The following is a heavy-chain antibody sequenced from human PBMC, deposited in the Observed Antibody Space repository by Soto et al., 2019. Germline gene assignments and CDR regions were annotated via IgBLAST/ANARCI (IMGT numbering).Heavy chain of an antibody. V-gene: IGHV4-59*01. CDR1: GGSISSSY. CDR2: IYYSGST. Sequence: PSETLSLTCTVSGGSISSSYWSWIRQPPGKGLEWIGYIYYSGSTNYNPSLKSRVTISVDTSKNQFSLKLSSVTAADTAVYYCAREFTMVRGVINYMDVWGKGTTVTVSS. CDR3: AREFTMVRGVINYMDV. D-gene: IGHD3-10*01. J-gene: IGHJ6*03.